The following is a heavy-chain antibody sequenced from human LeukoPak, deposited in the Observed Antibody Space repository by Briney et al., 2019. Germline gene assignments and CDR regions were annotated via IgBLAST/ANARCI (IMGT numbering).Heavy chain of an antibody. J-gene: IGHJ5*02. CDR3: ARGETYYYDSSGYYVYWFDP. CDR2: IIPIFGTA. V-gene: IGHV1-69*06. CDR1: GGTFSSYA. D-gene: IGHD3-22*01. Sequence: SVKVSCKASGGTFSSYAISWVRQAPGQGLEWMGGIIPIFGTASYAQKFQGRVTITADKSTSTAYMELSSLRSEDTAVYYCARGETYYYDSSGYYVYWFDPWGQGTLVTVSS.